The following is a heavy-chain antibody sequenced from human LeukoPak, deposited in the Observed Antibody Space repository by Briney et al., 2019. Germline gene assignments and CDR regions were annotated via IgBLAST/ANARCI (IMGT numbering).Heavy chain of an antibody. D-gene: IGHD2-2*01. V-gene: IGHV3-23*01. J-gene: IGHJ4*02. Sequence: PGGSLRLSCAASGFTFSRHGMSWVRQAPGKGLEWVSAITGSGGSTHYADSVKGRFTISRDNSKNTLYLQMNSLRAEDTAVYYCAKDKQYQLPQQLDYWGQGTLVTVSS. CDR2: ITGSGGST. CDR3: AKDKQYQLPQQLDY. CDR1: GFTFSRHG.